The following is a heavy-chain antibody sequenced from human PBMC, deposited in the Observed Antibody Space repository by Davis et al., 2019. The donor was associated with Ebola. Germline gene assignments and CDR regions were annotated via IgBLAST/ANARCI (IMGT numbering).Heavy chain of an antibody. D-gene: IGHD4-23*01. CDR3: AREGGHDYGGNSEGY. J-gene: IGHJ4*02. CDR2: IKQDGSEK. Sequence: GESLKISCAASGFTFSSYWMSWVRQAPGKGLEWVANIKQDGSEKYYVDSVKGRFTISRDNAKNSLYLQMNSLRAEDTAVYYCAREGGHDYGGNSEGYWGQGTLVTVSS. CDR1: GFTFSSYW. V-gene: IGHV3-7*01.